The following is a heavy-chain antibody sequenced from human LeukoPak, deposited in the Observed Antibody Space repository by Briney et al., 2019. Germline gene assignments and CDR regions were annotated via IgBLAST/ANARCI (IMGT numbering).Heavy chain of an antibody. CDR1: GGSMSSYY. CDR3: ARTSSGWPYYFDY. CDR2: IYYSGST. D-gene: IGHD6-19*01. V-gene: IGHV4-59*01. J-gene: IGHJ4*02. Sequence: SETLSLTCTVSGGSMSSYYWSWIRQPPGKGLEWIGYIYYSGSTNYNPSLKSRVTISVDTSKNQFSLKLSSVTAADTAVYYCARTSSGWPYYFDYWGQGTLATVSS.